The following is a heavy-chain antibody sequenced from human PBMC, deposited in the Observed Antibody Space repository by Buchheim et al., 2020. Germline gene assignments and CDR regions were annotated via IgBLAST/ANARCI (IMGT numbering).Heavy chain of an antibody. CDR1: GGSISSGDYY. D-gene: IGHD3-3*01. CDR3: ARQSRYYDFWSGYYGGWFDP. J-gene: IGHJ5*02. CDR2: IYYSGST. Sequence: QVQLQESGPGLVKPSQTLSLTCTVSGGSISSGDYYWSWIRPPPGKGLAWIGYIYYSGSTYHNPSLKSRVTISVDTSKNQFSLKLSSVTAADTAVYYCARQSRYYDFWSGYYGGWFDPWGQGTL. V-gene: IGHV4-30-4*01.